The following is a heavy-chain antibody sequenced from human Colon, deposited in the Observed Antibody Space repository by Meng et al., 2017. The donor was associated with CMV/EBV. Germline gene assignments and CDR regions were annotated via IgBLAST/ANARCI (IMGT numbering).Heavy chain of an antibody. D-gene: IGHD3-10*01. CDR1: GGSFTTNSYF. J-gene: IGHJ4*02. CDR2: IYNSGST. Sequence: QPQLEESGPGLVKPSETLPLTCSVSGGSFTTNSYFWAWIRQPPGKGLEYIGSIYNSGSTYYNASLKSRVTMSVDTSKNQFSLKLSSVTAADTAKYYCARGVLNFFDYWGQGTLVTVSS. V-gene: IGHV4-39*07. CDR3: ARGVLNFFDY.